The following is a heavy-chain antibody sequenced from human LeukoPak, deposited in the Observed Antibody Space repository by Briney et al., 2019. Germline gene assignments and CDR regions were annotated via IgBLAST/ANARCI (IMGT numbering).Heavy chain of an antibody. D-gene: IGHD3-10*01. J-gene: IGHJ5*02. CDR3: ARDRPITMVRGVTPFDP. V-gene: IGHV4-34*01. CDR1: GGSFSGYY. CDR2: INHSGST. Sequence: SETLSLTCAVYGGSFSGYYWSWIRRPPGKGLEWIGEINHSGSTNYNPSLKSRVTISVDTSKNQFSLKLSSVTAADTAVYYCARDRPITMVRGVTPFDPWGQGTLVTVSS.